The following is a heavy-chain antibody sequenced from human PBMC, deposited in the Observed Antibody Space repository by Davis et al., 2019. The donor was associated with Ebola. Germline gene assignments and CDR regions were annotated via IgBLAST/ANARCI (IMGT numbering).Heavy chain of an antibody. CDR2: IYYSGST. CDR1: GGSIGSSSFY. D-gene: IGHD2-21*01. Sequence: GSLRLSCTVSGGSIGSSSFYWGWIRQPPGEGLEWIGSIYYSGSTHFSPSLRSRVTISMDTSKNQFSLKLNSVTAADTAVYFCATSLGYGDYDSFWGRGTLVIVSS. J-gene: IGHJ4*02. V-gene: IGHV4-39*01. CDR3: ATSLGYGDYDSF.